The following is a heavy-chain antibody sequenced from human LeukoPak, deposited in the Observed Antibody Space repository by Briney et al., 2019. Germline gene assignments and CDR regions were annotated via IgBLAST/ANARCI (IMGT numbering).Heavy chain of an antibody. CDR2: ISWNSGTI. Sequence: PGGSLRLSCSASGFTFDEYAMHWVRQVPGKGPEWVAGISWNSGTIDYADAVKGRFTISRDNAKKSVFLQMNALRDEDTALYYCAKSARLVITVRSPMDVWGQGTTVTVSS. D-gene: IGHD3-9*01. J-gene: IGHJ6*02. V-gene: IGHV3-9*01. CDR1: GFTFDEYA. CDR3: AKSARLVITVRSPMDV.